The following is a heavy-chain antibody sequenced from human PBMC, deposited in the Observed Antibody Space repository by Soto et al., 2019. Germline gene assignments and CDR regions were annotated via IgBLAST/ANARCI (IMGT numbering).Heavy chain of an antibody. J-gene: IGHJ4*01. V-gene: IGHV4-59*01. CDR3: ARVAGVAARTFEY. CDR1: GGSISPFY. CDR2: LYYSGNT. Sequence: SETLSLTCTVSGGSISPFYWSWVRQPPGKGLEWIGYLYYSGNTNYNPSLKSRVTISVDASKNQVSLRLTSVTSADTAVYYCARVAGVAARTFEYWAQGTVVTVSS. D-gene: IGHD2-15*01.